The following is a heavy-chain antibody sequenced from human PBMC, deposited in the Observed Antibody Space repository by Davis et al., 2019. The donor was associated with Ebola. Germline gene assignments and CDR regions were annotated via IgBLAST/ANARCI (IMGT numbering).Heavy chain of an antibody. D-gene: IGHD5-12*01. CDR3: ARAKWRDSRLTLGY. Sequence: MPSETLSLTCAVYGGSFSSYYWSWIRQPPGKGLEWIGYIYYSGSTNYNPSLKSRVTISVDTSKNQFSLKLSSVTAADTAVYYCARAKWRDSRLTLGYWGQGTLVTVSS. CDR2: IYYSGST. J-gene: IGHJ4*02. CDR1: GGSFSSYY. V-gene: IGHV4-59*01.